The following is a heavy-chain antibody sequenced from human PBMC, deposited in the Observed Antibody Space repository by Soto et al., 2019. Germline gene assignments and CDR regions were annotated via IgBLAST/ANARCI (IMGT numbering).Heavy chain of an antibody. Sequence: EVQLLESGGGLVHPGGSLGLSFAAFGFPFADYAITWVRQVPGKGLEWVATVNGDADNIHYTDSVKGRFAVSRDNYRDTLYLQMNRLTAEDTAVYYCAKGGATYGLLTHDYWGQGTLVTVSS. D-gene: IGHD3-9*01. V-gene: IGHV3-23*01. CDR3: AKGGATYGLLTHDY. J-gene: IGHJ4*02. CDR1: GFPFADYA. CDR2: VNGDADNI.